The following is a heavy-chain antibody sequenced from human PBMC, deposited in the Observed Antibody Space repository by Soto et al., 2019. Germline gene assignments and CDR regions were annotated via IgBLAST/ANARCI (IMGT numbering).Heavy chain of an antibody. J-gene: IGHJ4*02. CDR1: DGSMNSDSSY. Sequence: QLQLQESGPGLVKPSETLSLTCRVSDGSMNSDSSYWGWIRQPPGKGLEWIGVINHSGSTYHNLSLKGRVTMSVVASRNQFSLELTSMTAADTAVYYCARLGGYVSVGYYYLWDSWGQGTLVTVSS. CDR3: ARLGGYVSVGYYYLWDS. D-gene: IGHD3-22*01. CDR2: INHSGST. V-gene: IGHV4-39*01.